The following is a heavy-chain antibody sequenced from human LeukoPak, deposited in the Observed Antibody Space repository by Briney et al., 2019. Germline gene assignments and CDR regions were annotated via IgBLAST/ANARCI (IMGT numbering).Heavy chain of an antibody. CDR2: ISGSGGST. Sequence: PGGSLRLSCAASGFTFSSYAMSWVRQAPGKGLEWVSAISGSGGSTYYADSVKGRFTISRDNSKNTLYLQMNSLRAEDTAVYYCAKDYHYDSSGYYYGYFDYWGQGTLVTVSS. CDR1: GFTFSSYA. V-gene: IGHV3-23*01. CDR3: AKDYHYDSSGYYYGYFDY. D-gene: IGHD3-22*01. J-gene: IGHJ4*02.